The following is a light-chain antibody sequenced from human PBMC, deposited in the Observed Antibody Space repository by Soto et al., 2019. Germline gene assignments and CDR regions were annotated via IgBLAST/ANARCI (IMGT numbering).Light chain of an antibody. CDR1: QGIAHS. CDR2: SAS. J-gene: IGKJ3*01. CDR3: QEHYGGLPVA. V-gene: IGKV1-27*01. Sequence: DIQMTQSPSSLSASVGDRVTITCRASQGIAHSLAWYQQNPGKVPTLLIYSASTVQSGVPSRFSGSGSGTDCTLTITSLQPEDVATYYCQEHYGGLPVAFGPGTKVDV.